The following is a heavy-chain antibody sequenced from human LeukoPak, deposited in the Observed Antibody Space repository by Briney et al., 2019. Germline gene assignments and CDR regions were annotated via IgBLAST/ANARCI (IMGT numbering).Heavy chain of an antibody. J-gene: IGHJ4*02. CDR2: ISSDGSST. V-gene: IGHV3-74*03. D-gene: IGHD6-6*01. CDR1: GFTFMNHW. Sequence: GGSLRLSCAASGFTFMNHWMHWVRQTPGKGLVWVSRISSDGSSTTYADSVKGRFTISRDNAKKTLYLQMNNLRAEDTAMYDCARDQRVTVRPDIDYWGQGTLVIVSS. CDR3: ARDQRVTVRPDIDY.